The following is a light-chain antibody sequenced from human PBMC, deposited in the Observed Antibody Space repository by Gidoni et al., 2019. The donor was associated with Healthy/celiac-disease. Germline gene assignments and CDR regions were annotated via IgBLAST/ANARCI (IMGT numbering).Light chain of an antibody. J-gene: IGKJ2*04. CDR3: QQYDNLMCS. Sequence: DIQMTQSPSSLSASVGDRVTITCQASQDISNYLNWYQQKPGKAPKLLIYDASNLETGVPSRFSGSGSGTDFTFTISSLQPEDIATYYCQQYDNLMCSFGQXTKLEIK. V-gene: IGKV1-33*01. CDR1: QDISNY. CDR2: DAS.